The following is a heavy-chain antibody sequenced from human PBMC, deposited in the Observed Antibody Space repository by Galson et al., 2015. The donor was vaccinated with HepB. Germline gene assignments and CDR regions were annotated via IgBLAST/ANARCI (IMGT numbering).Heavy chain of an antibody. J-gene: IGHJ4*02. CDR2: ISRDSGEI. Sequence: SLRLSCAASGFTFSSYAMAWVRQAPGRGLEWVSTISRDSGEIHFADSVKGRFATSRDNSKNTLFLQMNSLRPEDTAIYFCARQAYAPFFESWGQGTLVTVSS. CDR1: GFTFSSYA. D-gene: IGHD4-17*01. V-gene: IGHV3-23*01. CDR3: ARQAYAPFFES.